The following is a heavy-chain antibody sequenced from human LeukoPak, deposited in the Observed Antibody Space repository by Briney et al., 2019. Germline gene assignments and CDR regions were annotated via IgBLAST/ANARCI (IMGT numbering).Heavy chain of an antibody. CDR3: ATKRWLAPPPDS. J-gene: IGHJ4*02. Sequence: GGSLRLSCAASGFTFSKYRMLWVRQAPGKGLESVSRINTDGTVTTYADSVKGRFTVSRDNADNTMFLQMNSVRDEDTAVYYCATKRWLAPPPDSWGQGTPVTVSS. V-gene: IGHV3-74*01. CDR2: INTDGTVT. D-gene: IGHD6-19*01. CDR1: GFTFSKYR.